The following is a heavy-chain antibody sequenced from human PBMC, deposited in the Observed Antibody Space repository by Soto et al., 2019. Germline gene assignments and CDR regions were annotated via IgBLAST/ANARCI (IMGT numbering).Heavy chain of an antibody. V-gene: IGHV3-30*18. J-gene: IGHJ3*02. Sequence: GSLRLSCAASGFTFSSYGMHGVRQAPGKGLEWVAVISYDGSNKYYADSVKGRFTISRDNSKNTLYLQMNSLRAEDTAVYYCAKDLLQADAFDIWGQGTMVTVSS. CDR1: GFTFSSYG. D-gene: IGHD2-21*01. CDR3: AKDLLQADAFDI. CDR2: ISYDGSNK.